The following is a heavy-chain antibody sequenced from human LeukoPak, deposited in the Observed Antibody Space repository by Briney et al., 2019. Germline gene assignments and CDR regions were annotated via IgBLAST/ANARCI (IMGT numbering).Heavy chain of an antibody. CDR1: GYTFTSYG. D-gene: IGHD1-26*01. V-gene: IGHV1-18*01. CDR2: ISAYNGNT. CDR3: ATRNGIVGAADAFDI. Sequence: GASVKVSCKASGYTFTSYGISWVRQAPGQGLEWMGWISAYNGNTNYAQKLQGRVTMTTDTSTSTAYMELRSLRSEDTAVYYCATRNGIVGAADAFDIWGQGTMVTVSS. J-gene: IGHJ3*02.